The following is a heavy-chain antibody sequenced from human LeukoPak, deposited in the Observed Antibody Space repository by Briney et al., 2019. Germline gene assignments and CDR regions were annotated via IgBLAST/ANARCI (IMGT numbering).Heavy chain of an antibody. J-gene: IGHJ4*02. CDR1: GYTFTGYY. CDR3: ARLDYFSSPNAYYFDY. D-gene: IGHD5-12*01. V-gene: IGHV1-2*02. Sequence: ASVKVSCKASGYTFTGYYMHWVRQAPGQGLEWMGWINPNSGGTNYAQKLQGRVTMTTDTSTSTAYMELRSLRSDDTAVYYCARLDYFSSPNAYYFDYWGQGTLVTVSS. CDR2: INPNSGGT.